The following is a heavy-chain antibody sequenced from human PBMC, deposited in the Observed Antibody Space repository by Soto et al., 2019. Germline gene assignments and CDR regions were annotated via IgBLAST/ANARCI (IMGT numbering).Heavy chain of an antibody. Sequence: QAQLVESGGGVVQPGTSLRLSCAASGFTFSSHGMDWVRQAPGKGLEWVAVISHDGSKKYYGDSVKGRITISRDNSKNTLYLQMNSLRPEDTAVYYCAKDRRQWLEGGAFDLWGQGTMVTVSS. V-gene: IGHV3-30*18. J-gene: IGHJ3*01. CDR3: AKDRRQWLEGGAFDL. CDR1: GFTFSSHG. D-gene: IGHD6-19*01. CDR2: ISHDGSKK.